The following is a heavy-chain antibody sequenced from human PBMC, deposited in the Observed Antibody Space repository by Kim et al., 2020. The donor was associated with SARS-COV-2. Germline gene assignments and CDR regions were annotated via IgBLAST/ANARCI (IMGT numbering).Heavy chain of an antibody. CDR2: INYDESEK. V-gene: IGHV3-7*01. CDR1: GFTFSGYW. CDR3: VRGTYSAY. Sequence: GGSLRLSCEASGFTFSGYWMSWVRQAPGKGLEWVANINYDESEKYYVESVKGRFNISRDNAKNSLYLQMNSLRVEDTAIYYCVRGTYSAYWGQGTLVTVS. J-gene: IGHJ4*02. D-gene: IGHD5-18*01.